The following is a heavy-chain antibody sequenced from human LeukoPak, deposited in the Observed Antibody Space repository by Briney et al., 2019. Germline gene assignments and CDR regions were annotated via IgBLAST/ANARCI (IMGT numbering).Heavy chain of an antibody. V-gene: IGHV4-34*01. Sequence: SETLSLTCAVYGGSFRGYYWSWIRQPPGKGLKWIGEANHSGRTNYNPSLKSRVTISVDTSKNQFSLKLSSVTAADTAVYYCARGDSSVGLNYWGQGTLVTVSS. CDR3: ARGDSSVGLNY. D-gene: IGHD1-26*01. J-gene: IGHJ4*02. CDR1: GGSFRGYY. CDR2: ANHSGRT.